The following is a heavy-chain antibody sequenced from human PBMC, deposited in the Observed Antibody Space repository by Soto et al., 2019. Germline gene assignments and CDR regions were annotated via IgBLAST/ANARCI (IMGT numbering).Heavy chain of an antibody. CDR3: TRGIAVAGTMLEIGY. CDR2: IIPIFGTA. D-gene: IGHD6-19*01. Sequence: ASVKVSCKASGGTFSSYAISWVRQAPGRGLEWMGGIIPIFGTANYAQKFQGRVTITADKSTSTAYMELSSLRSEDTAVYYCTRGIAVAGTMLEIGYWGQGTLVTVSS. CDR1: GGTFSSYA. V-gene: IGHV1-69*06. J-gene: IGHJ4*02.